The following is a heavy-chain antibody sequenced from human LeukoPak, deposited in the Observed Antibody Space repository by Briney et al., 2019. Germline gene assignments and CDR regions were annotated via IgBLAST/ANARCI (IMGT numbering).Heavy chain of an antibody. Sequence: GGSLRLSCAASGFTFSDYCMSWIRQAPGKGLEWISYISSSGSTIYYADSVKGRFTISRDNAKNSLYLQMNSLRAEDTAVYYCAKGRGWEASYYYYYMDVWGKGTTVTISS. CDR3: AKGRGWEASYYYYYMDV. D-gene: IGHD1-26*01. J-gene: IGHJ6*03. CDR1: GFTFSDYC. V-gene: IGHV3-11*04. CDR2: ISSSGSTI.